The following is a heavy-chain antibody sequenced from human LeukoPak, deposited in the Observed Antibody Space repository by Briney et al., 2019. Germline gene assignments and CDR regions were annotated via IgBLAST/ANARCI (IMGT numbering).Heavy chain of an antibody. V-gene: IGHV1-2*02. CDR3: AREGPIVGATHLVDY. CDR1: GYTFTDYY. D-gene: IGHD1-26*01. J-gene: IGHJ4*02. Sequence: ASVKVSCKASGYTFTDYYMHWVRQAPVQGLEWMGWINPNSGGTNYAQKFQGRVTMTRDTSISTAYMELSRLRSDDTAVYYCAREGPIVGATHLVDYWGQGTLVTVSS. CDR2: INPNSGGT.